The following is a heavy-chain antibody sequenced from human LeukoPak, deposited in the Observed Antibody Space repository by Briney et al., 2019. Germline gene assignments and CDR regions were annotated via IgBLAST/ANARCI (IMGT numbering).Heavy chain of an antibody. D-gene: IGHD2-2*01. J-gene: IGHJ3*02. Sequence: SETLSLTCAVYGGSFSGYYWSWIRQPPGKGLEWIGEINHSGSTNYNPSLKSRVTISVDTSKNQFSLKLSSVTAADTAVYYCARGVRGYCSSTSCSRSGAFDIWGQGTMVTVSS. CDR1: GGSFSGYY. CDR3: ARGVRGYCSSTSCSRSGAFDI. V-gene: IGHV4-34*01. CDR2: INHSGST.